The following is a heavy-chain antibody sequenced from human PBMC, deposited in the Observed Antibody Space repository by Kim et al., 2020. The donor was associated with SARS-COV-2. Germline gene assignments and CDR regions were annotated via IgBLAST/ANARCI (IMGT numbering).Heavy chain of an antibody. CDR3: ARGALDYDILTGYYTGGNYYYYYCMDV. CDR2: ISYDGSNK. CDR1: GFTFSSYA. J-gene: IGHJ6*02. D-gene: IGHD3-9*01. Sequence: GGSLRLSCAASGFTFSSYAMHWVRQAPGKGLEWVAVISYDGSNKYYADSVKGRFTISRDNSKNTLYLQMNSLRAEDTAVYYCARGALDYDILTGYYTGGNYYYYYCMDVWGQGTTVTVSS. V-gene: IGHV3-30-3*01.